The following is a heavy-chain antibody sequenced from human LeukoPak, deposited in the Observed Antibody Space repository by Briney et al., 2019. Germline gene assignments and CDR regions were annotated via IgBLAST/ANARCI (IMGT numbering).Heavy chain of an antibody. CDR2: IRYDGSNK. D-gene: IGHD3-22*01. CDR1: GFTFSSYG. V-gene: IGHV3-30*02. Sequence: GGSLRLSCAASGFTFSSYGIHWVRQAPGKGLEWVTFIRYDGSNKYYAVSVKGRFTISRDNSKNTLNLQMNSLRAEDTAVYYCARDLGQYYDTSDNWFDPWGQGTLVTVSS. J-gene: IGHJ5*02. CDR3: ARDLGQYYDTSDNWFDP.